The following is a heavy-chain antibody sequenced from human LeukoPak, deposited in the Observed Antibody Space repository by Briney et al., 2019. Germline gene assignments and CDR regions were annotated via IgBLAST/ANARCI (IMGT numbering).Heavy chain of an antibody. CDR1: GYTFTSYD. D-gene: IGHD3-22*01. J-gene: IGHJ5*02. V-gene: IGHV1-8*03. Sequence: GASVKVSCKASGYTFTSYDIDWVRQATGQGLEWMGWMNPNSGNTGYVQKFQGRVTITRNTSISTAYMELSSLRSEDTAVYYCARGLIARFDPWGQGTLVTVSS. CDR3: ARGLIARFDP. CDR2: MNPNSGNT.